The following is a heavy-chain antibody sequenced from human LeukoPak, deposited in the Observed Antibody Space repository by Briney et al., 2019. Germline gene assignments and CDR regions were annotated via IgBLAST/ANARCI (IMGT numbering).Heavy chain of an antibody. CDR1: GFTFSSYT. V-gene: IGHV3-21*01. Sequence: GGSLRLSCAASGFTFSSYTMHWIRQAPGKGLEWVSSISGSNSYIFYADSVKGRFTVSRDNAKDSLYLQMNSLRAEDTAVYYCARDTTYGSGTFSFDYWGQGTLVTVSS. D-gene: IGHD3-10*01. CDR2: ISGSNSYI. J-gene: IGHJ4*02. CDR3: ARDTTYGSGTFSFDY.